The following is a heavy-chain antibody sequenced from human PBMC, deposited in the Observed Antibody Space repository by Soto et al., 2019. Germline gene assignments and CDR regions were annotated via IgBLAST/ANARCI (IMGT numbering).Heavy chain of an antibody. CDR3: ARGRGYSYGRFDY. Sequence: SETLSLTCTFSGGSISSHYWSWIRQPPGKGLEWIGYISDSGSTNYNPSLKSRVTISVDTSKNQFSLKLSSVTAADTAVYYCARGRGYSYGRFDYWGQGTLVTVSS. D-gene: IGHD5-18*01. J-gene: IGHJ4*02. CDR2: ISDSGST. V-gene: IGHV4-59*11. CDR1: GGSISSHY.